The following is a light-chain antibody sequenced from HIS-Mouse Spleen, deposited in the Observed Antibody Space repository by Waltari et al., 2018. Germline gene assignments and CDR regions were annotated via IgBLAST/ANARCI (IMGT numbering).Light chain of an antibody. Sequence: SYVLTQPPSVSVAPGKTARITCGGNNIGSKSVHWYQQKPGQAPVLVVYDASDRPSGIPARFSGSNSGNTATLPISRVEAGDEADYYCQVWDSSSDHYVFGTGTKVTVL. J-gene: IGLJ1*01. CDR3: QVWDSSSDHYV. CDR1: NIGSKS. V-gene: IGLV3-21*03. CDR2: DAS.